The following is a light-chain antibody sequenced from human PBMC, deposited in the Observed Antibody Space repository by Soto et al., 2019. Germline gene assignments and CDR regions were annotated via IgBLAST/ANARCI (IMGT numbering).Light chain of an antibody. CDR1: QSISSY. CDR2: AAS. Sequence: DIQMTQSPSSLSASVGDRVTITCRASQSISSYLNWYQQKPGKAPKLLIYAASSLQSGVPSRFSGSGSGTDFTHTISSLQPEDFATYYCQQSYSTPSTFCQGTRLEIK. J-gene: IGKJ5*01. V-gene: IGKV1-39*01. CDR3: QQSYSTPST.